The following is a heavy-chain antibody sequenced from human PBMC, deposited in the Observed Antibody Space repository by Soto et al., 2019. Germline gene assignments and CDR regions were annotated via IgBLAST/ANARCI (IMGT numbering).Heavy chain of an antibody. J-gene: IGHJ3*02. CDR3: ARERVITFGGVIVIAGSDAFDI. D-gene: IGHD3-16*02. Sequence: PGGSLRLSCAASGFTFSSYAMHWVRQAPGKGLEWVAVISYDGSNKYYADYVKGRFTISRDNSKNTLYLQMNSLRAEDTAVYYCARERVITFGGVIVIAGSDAFDIWGQGTMVTVSS. CDR2: ISYDGSNK. CDR1: GFTFSSYA. V-gene: IGHV3-30-3*01.